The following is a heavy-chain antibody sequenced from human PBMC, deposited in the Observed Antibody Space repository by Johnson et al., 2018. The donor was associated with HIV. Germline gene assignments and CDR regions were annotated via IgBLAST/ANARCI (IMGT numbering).Heavy chain of an antibody. Sequence: VQLVESGGGFVQPGGSLRLSCAASGFTFSSFAMSWVRQAPGKGLEWVSAISGSGHSTYYADSVKGRFTISRDSSKNTLYLQMNSLRADDTAVYYCAKEKLELRTGDAFDIWGQGTMVTVSS. CDR1: GFTFSSFA. V-gene: IGHV3-23*04. D-gene: IGHD1-7*01. CDR2: ISGSGHST. J-gene: IGHJ3*02. CDR3: AKEKLELRTGDAFDI.